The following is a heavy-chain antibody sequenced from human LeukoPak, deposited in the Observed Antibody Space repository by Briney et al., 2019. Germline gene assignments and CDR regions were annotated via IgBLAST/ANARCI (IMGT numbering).Heavy chain of an antibody. Sequence: SVKVSCKASGGTFSSYAISWVRQAPGQGLEWMGGIIPIFGTANYAQKFQGRVTITADKSTSTAYMELSSLRSEDTAVYYCTRHSTIYDSSGYYSDFDYWGQGTLVTVSS. V-gene: IGHV1-69*06. D-gene: IGHD3-22*01. CDR1: GGTFSSYA. CDR3: TRHSTIYDSSGYYSDFDY. CDR2: IIPIFGTA. J-gene: IGHJ4*02.